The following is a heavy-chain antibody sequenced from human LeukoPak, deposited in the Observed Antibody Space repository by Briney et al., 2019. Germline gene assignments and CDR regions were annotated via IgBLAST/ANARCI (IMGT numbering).Heavy chain of an antibody. CDR3: AKDPSDGLDPY. CDR1: GCTFDDYA. CDR2: ISEDGGST. Sequence: GRSLRLSCAASGCTFDDYAMNWVRQAPGKGLEWVSLISEDGGSTYYADSVEGRFTISRDNSKNTLYLHMNSLRTEDTALYYCAKDPSDGLDPYWGQGTLVTVSS. V-gene: IGHV3-43*02. J-gene: IGHJ4*02. D-gene: IGHD5-24*01.